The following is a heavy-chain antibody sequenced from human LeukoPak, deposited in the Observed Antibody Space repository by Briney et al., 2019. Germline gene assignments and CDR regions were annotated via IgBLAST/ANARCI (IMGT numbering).Heavy chain of an antibody. CDR1: GFTFSSYA. Sequence: QPGGSLGLSCAASGFTFSSYAMHWVRQAPGKGLEWVAVISYDGSNKYYADSVKGRFTISRDNSKNTLYLQMNSLRAEDTAMYYCARDPPRIAVAGGPFDYWGQGTLVTVSS. CDR3: ARDPPRIAVAGGPFDY. V-gene: IGHV3-30-3*01. D-gene: IGHD6-19*01. J-gene: IGHJ4*02. CDR2: ISYDGSNK.